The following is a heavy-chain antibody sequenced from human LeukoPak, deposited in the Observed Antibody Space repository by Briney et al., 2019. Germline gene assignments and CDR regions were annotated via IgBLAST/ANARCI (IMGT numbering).Heavy chain of an antibody. D-gene: IGHD3-9*01. Sequence: GGSLRLSCAAFGFTVSDNYMNWVRQSPWKGLEWVSGIYSDDTTHYADSVKGRFTISRDNSKNTVYLQISSLRVEDTAVYFCARAPYDILTGSYFDYWGQGTLVTVSS. J-gene: IGHJ4*02. CDR2: IYSDDTT. CDR1: GFTVSDNY. CDR3: ARAPYDILTGSYFDY. V-gene: IGHV3-53*01.